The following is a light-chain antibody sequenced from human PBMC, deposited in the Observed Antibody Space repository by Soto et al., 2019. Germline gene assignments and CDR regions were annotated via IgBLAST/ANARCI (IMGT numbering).Light chain of an antibody. V-gene: IGKV3-20*01. J-gene: IGKJ2*01. CDR3: HQYGSAPYT. Sequence: EIVLTQSPGTLSLSPGERATLSCRASQSLSVNSLAWYQQKPGQSPRLLIYSASRTAFGIPDRFSGSASGTDFTLTIVRLEPEDSAVYFCHQYGSAPYTFGQGTRVEIK. CDR2: SAS. CDR1: QSLSVNS.